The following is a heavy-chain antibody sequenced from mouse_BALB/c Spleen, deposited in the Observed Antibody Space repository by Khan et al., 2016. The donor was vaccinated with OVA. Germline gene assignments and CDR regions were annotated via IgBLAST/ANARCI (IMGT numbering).Heavy chain of an antibody. J-gene: IGHJ3*01. CDR2: ISTYYGDA. Sequence: LQESGAELVRPGVSVKISCKGSGYTFTDFTMHWVKQSHAMSLEWIGVISTYYGDANYNQKFKDKATMTVDKSSNTAYMDLARLTSEDSAIYYCGRGGGGDRFLYWGQGTLVTVSA. CDR3: GRGGGGDRFLY. V-gene: IGHV1S137*01. CDR1: GYTFTDFT.